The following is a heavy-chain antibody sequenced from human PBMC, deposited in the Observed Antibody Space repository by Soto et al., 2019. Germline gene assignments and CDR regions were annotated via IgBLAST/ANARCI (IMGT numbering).Heavy chain of an antibody. Sequence: PSETLSLTCTVSGGSISNYYWTWIRQPAGKGLEWIGRIYTSGSTNYNPSLKSRVTLSVGTSKNQFSLKLSSVTAADTALYYCARQTTYSSSWFDYWGHGTLVTVSS. CDR2: IYTSGST. D-gene: IGHD2-2*01. V-gene: IGHV4-4*07. CDR1: GGSISNYY. CDR3: ARQTTYSSSWFDY. J-gene: IGHJ5*01.